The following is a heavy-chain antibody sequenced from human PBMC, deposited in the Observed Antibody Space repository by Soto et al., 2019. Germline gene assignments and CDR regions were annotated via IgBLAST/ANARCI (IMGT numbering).Heavy chain of an antibody. Sequence: VGSLRLSCASSGFTFSSYAMNCVRHAPGKWLEWVSSVSANGRNTYYADSVKGRFTVSRDKSKNALFLQLDSLRVEDTAIYYCAKDLTSLGWLALGAPFDHWGPGTMVNGSS. D-gene: IGHD3-22*01. CDR3: AKDLTSLGWLALGAPFDH. CDR1: GFTFSSYA. CDR2: VSANGRNT. V-gene: IGHV3-23*01. J-gene: IGHJ4*02.